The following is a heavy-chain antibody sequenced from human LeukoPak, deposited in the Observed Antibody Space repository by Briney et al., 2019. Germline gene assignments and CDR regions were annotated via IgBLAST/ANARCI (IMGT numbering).Heavy chain of an antibody. J-gene: IGHJ6*03. CDR1: GFTFSDYY. CDR3: ARNGLWFGELVYHYYFMDV. V-gene: IGHV3-11*04. Sequence: PGGSLRLSCAASGFTFSDYYMSWIRQAPGKGLEWVSYIRSSGSTIYYADSVKGRFTISRDNAKNSLYLQMNSLRAEDTAVYYCARNGLWFGELVYHYYFMDVWGKGTTVTVSS. CDR2: IRSSGSTI. D-gene: IGHD3-10*01.